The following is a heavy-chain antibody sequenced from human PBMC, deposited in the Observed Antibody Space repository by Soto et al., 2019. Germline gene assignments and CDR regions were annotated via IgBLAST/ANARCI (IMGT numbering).Heavy chain of an antibody. CDR2: INPNSGGT. Sequence: ASLKVSCKASGYTFTGYYMHWVRQAPGQGLEWMGWINPNSGGTNYAQKFQGWVTMTRDTSISTAYMELSRLRSDDKAVYYCASGSNRSSWSSTWFDPWGQGTLVRVSS. J-gene: IGHJ5*02. V-gene: IGHV1-2*04. CDR1: GYTFTGYY. D-gene: IGHD6-13*01. CDR3: ASGSNRSSWSSTWFDP.